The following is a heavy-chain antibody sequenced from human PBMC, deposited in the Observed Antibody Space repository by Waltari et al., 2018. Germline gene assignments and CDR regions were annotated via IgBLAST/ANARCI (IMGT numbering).Heavy chain of an antibody. V-gene: IGHV1-69*04. CDR3: AREGGAYYYGMDV. CDR2: INPILGIA. J-gene: IGHJ6*02. CDR1: GGTFSSYA. Sequence: QVQLVQSGAEVKKPGSSVKVSCKASGGTFSSYAISWVRQAPGQGLEWMGRINPILGIASYAQKFQCRVTITADESTSTAYMELSSLRSEDTAVYYCAREGGAYYYGMDVWGQGTTVTVSS. D-gene: IGHD3-16*01.